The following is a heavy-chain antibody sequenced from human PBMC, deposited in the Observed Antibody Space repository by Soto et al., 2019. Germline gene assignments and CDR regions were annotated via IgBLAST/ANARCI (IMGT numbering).Heavy chain of an antibody. Sequence: AGSLRLCRAASRFTVSSYAMSWVRQASRKGLEWVSGISGSGDSTYYADSVKGRFTISRDNSKNTLYLQMNSLRAEDTAVYYCAKGVPGIAVAGTGYFQHWGQGTLVTVSS. CDR1: RFTVSSYA. CDR2: ISGSGDST. D-gene: IGHD6-19*01. V-gene: IGHV3-23*01. CDR3: AKGVPGIAVAGTGYFQH. J-gene: IGHJ1*01.